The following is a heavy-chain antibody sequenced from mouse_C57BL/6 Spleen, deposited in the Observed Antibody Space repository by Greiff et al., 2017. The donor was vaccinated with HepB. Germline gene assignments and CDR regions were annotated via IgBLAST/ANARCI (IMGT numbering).Heavy chain of an antibody. CDR2: INPGSGGT. J-gene: IGHJ4*01. CDR1: GYAFTNYL. Sequence: VQLQQSGAELVRPGPSVKVSCKASGYAFTNYLIEWVKQRPGQGLEWIGVINPGSGGTNYNEKFKGKATLTADKSSSTAYMQLSSLTSEDSAVYFCARSPRDYAMDYWGQGTSVTVSS. CDR3: ARSPRDYAMDY. V-gene: IGHV1-54*01.